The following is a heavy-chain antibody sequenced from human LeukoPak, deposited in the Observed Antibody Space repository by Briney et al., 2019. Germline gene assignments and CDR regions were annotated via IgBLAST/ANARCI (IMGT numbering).Heavy chain of an antibody. Sequence: GGSLRLSCEASGFTFSRNWMHWVRQAPGTGLVWVSRIKSDGKTNYADSVKGRFTISRDNAKNTVSLQMDSLRAEDTGVYYCARAPSEVGGYYPEYFRHWGQGTLVTVSS. V-gene: IGHV3-74*01. J-gene: IGHJ1*01. CDR2: IKSDGKT. D-gene: IGHD3-22*01. CDR1: GFTFSRNW. CDR3: ARAPSEVGGYYPEYFRH.